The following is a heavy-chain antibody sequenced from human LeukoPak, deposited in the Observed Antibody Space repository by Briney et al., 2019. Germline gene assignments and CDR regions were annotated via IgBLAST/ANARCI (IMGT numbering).Heavy chain of an antibody. V-gene: IGHV5-51*01. D-gene: IGHD2-15*01. CDR3: ARRGYCSGGSCHSHSFDI. J-gene: IGHJ3*02. Sequence: GESLKISCKGSGYSFTSYRIGWVRQMPGKGLEWMGIIYPGDSDTRYSPSFQGQVTISADKSISTAYLQWSSLKASDTAMYYCARRGYCSGGSCHSHSFDIWGQGTMVTVSS. CDR1: GYSFTSYR. CDR2: IYPGDSDT.